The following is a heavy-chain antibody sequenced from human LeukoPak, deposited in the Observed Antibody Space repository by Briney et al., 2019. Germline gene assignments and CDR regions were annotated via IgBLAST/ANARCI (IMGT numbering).Heavy chain of an antibody. J-gene: IGHJ4*02. CDR2: IWYDGSNK. D-gene: IGHD3-10*01. Sequence: PGGSLRLSCAASGFTFNSYGMHWVRQAPGKGLEWVAFIWYDGSNKYYADSVKGRFTISRDNSENTLYLQMNSLRAEDSAVYYCARLLSNTFYYDSGSRLDYWGRGTLVTVSS. CDR3: ARLLSNTFYYDSGSRLDY. CDR1: GFTFNSYG. V-gene: IGHV3-33*01.